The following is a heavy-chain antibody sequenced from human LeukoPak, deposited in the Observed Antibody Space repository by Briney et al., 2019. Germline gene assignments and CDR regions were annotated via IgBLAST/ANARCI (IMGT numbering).Heavy chain of an antibody. V-gene: IGHV3-53*01. J-gene: IGHJ4*02. CDR2: IYTGGGR. Sequence: GGSLRLSCAASGFTVSSYYMNWVRQAPGKELEWVSVIYTGGGRYYADSVRGRFTISRDTSKNMVFLQMNSLRVEDTAVYYCARDRALGSGKYYFDYWGQGTLVTVSA. CDR3: ARDRALGSGKYYFDY. D-gene: IGHD3-16*01. CDR1: GFTVSSYY.